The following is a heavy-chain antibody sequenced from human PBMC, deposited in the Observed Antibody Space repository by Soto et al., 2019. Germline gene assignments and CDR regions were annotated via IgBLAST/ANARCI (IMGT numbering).Heavy chain of an antibody. CDR3: ARDGIAVAGTYADY. V-gene: IGHV1-18*01. CDR1: GGTFSSYA. D-gene: IGHD6-19*01. J-gene: IGHJ4*02. CDR2: ISAYNGNT. Sequence: ASVKVSCKASGGTFSSYAISWVRQAPGQGLEWMGWISAYNGNTNYAQKLQGRVTMTTDTSTSTAYMELRSLRSDDTAVYYCARDGIAVAGTYADYWGQGTLVTVSS.